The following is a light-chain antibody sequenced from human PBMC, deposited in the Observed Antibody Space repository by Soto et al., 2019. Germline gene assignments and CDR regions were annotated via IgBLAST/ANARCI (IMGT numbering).Light chain of an antibody. CDR1: QSVSSSS. CDR3: QQYGSSPFT. CDR2: GAS. Sequence: EIVLTQSPGTLSLSPGERVTLSCRASQSVSSSSLAWYQHKPGQAPRLLIYGASSRATGIPDRFSGSGSGTDFTLTISRLEPEDFGVFYCQQYGSSPFTFGPGTKLDIK. J-gene: IGKJ3*01. V-gene: IGKV3-20*01.